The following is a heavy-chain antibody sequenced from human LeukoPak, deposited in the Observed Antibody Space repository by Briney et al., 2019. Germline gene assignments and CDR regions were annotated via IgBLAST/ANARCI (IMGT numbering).Heavy chain of an antibody. V-gene: IGHV3-30-3*01. CDR3: ARFGDY. J-gene: IGHJ4*02. CDR2: ISYDGSNK. Sequence: GGSPRLSCAASGLTFSTYAMHWVRQAPGKGLEWVAVISYDGSNKYYADSVKGRFTISRDNSKNTLYLQMNSLRAEDTAVYYCARFGDYWGQGTLVTVSS. D-gene: IGHD3-10*01. CDR1: GLTFSTYA.